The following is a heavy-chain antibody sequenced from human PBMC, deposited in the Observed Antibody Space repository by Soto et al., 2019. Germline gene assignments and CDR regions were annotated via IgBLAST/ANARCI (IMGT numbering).Heavy chain of an antibody. CDR3: TTAVLWFGELFDY. CDR1: GFTFSNAW. D-gene: IGHD3-10*01. Sequence: GGSLRLSCAASGFTFSNAWMSWVRQAPGKGLEWVGRIKSKTDGGTTDYAAPVKGRFTISRDDSKNTLYLQMNSLKTEDTAVYYCTTAVLWFGELFDYWGQGTLVTAPQ. V-gene: IGHV3-15*01. J-gene: IGHJ4*02. CDR2: IKSKTDGGTT.